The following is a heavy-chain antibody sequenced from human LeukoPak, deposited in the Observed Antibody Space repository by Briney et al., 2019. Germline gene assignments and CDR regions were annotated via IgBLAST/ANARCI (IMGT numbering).Heavy chain of an antibody. D-gene: IGHD3-22*01. Sequence: SETLSLTCTVSGGSISSSSYYWGWIRQPPGKGLEWIGSIYYSGSTYYNPSLKSRVTISVDTSKNQFSLKLSSVTAADTAVYYCARHGVRSSGYQFDYWGQGTLVTVSS. V-gene: IGHV4-39*01. CDR2: IYYSGST. CDR1: GGSISSSSYY. J-gene: IGHJ4*02. CDR3: ARHGVRSSGYQFDY.